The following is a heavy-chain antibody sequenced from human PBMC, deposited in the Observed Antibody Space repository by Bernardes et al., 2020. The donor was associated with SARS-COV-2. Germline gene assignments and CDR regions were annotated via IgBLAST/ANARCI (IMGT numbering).Heavy chain of an antibody. J-gene: IGHJ6*02. CDR1: GFIFGDYA. D-gene: IGHD6-19*01. CDR2: ISWNSGSI. Sequence: GGSLRLSCAASGFIFGDYAVHWVRQAPGKGLEWVSGISWNSGSIGYADSVKGRFTISRDNAKNSLYLQMNSLRAEDTALYYCAKDDSSGSYHYYGMDVWGQGTTVTVSS. V-gene: IGHV3-9*01. CDR3: AKDDSSGSYHYYGMDV.